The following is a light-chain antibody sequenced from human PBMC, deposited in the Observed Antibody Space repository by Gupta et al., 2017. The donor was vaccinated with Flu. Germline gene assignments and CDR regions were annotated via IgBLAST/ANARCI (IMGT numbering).Light chain of an antibody. J-gene: IGKJ2*01. CDR1: QGIFMY. Sequence: IQLTQSPSSLSASVGDRVTITCQASQGIFMYLTWYQQKPGKAPKLLIYDASILETGVTSRYSGRGSGTDFTFTISSLQPEDAATYYCQQYDSQSYTFGQGTKVEI. CDR3: QQYDSQSYT. V-gene: IGKV1-33*01. CDR2: DAS.